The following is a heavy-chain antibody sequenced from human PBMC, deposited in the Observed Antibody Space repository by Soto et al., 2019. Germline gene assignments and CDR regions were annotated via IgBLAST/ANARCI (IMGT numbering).Heavy chain of an antibody. J-gene: IGHJ3*01. CDR1: GGSISSGGYY. CDR3: ARYFMVRGVMSAFDL. CDR2: IYYIGST. Sequence: SETLSLTCTVSGGSISSGGYYWSWIRQHPGKGLEWIGYIYYIGSTYYSPSLKSRVTISVDTSKNQFSLKLSSVTAADTAVYYCARYFMVRGVMSAFDLWGQGTMVTVSS. V-gene: IGHV4-31*03. D-gene: IGHD3-10*01.